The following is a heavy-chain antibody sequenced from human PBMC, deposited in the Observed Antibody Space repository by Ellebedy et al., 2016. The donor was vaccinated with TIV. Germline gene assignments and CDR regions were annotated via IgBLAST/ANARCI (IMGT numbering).Heavy chain of an antibody. J-gene: IGHJ4*02. CDR2: IVVGNGDT. V-gene: IGHV1-58*01. CDR1: GFTFTSSA. Sequence: AASVKVSCKAAGFTFTSSAVQWVRHARGHRLEWLGLIVVGNGDTIYAQKFQERVTITRDMSTSTAYMELSSLRSEDTAVYYCAAGDFDYWGQGTLVTVSS. CDR3: AAGDFDY.